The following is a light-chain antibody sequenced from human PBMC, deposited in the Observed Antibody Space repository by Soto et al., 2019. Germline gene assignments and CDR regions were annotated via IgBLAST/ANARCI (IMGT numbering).Light chain of an antibody. Sequence: QSALTQPRSVSGSPGQSVTISCTGTSSDVGGYNYVSWYQQHPGKAPKLMIYDVSKRPSGVPDRFSGSKSGSTASLTISGLQAEDEADYHCCSYVGRYTVVFGGGTKLTVL. V-gene: IGLV2-11*01. CDR2: DVS. CDR1: SSDVGGYNY. CDR3: CSYVGRYTVV. J-gene: IGLJ2*01.